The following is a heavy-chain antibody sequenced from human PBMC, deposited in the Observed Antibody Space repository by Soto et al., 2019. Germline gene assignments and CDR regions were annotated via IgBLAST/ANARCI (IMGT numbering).Heavy chain of an antibody. CDR3: ARPLWRDDYNWGYFDL. CDR1: GFTFSSYA. CDR2: ISYDGSNK. J-gene: IGHJ2*01. Sequence: QVQLVESGGGVVQPGRSLRLSCAASGFTFSSYAMHWVRQAPGKGLEWVAVISYDGSNKYYADSVKGRFTISRDNSKNTLYLHINSLRLEDTAVYYCARPLWRDDYNWGYFDLWGRGTLVTVSS. D-gene: IGHD4-4*01. V-gene: IGHV3-30-3*01.